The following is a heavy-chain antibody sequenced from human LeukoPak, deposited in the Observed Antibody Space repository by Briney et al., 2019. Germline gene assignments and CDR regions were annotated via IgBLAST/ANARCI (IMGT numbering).Heavy chain of an antibody. CDR1: GFTFSSYE. CDR3: ARVAVYYDSRGAIDY. D-gene: IGHD3-22*01. V-gene: IGHV3-48*03. Sequence: PGGSLRLSCAASGFTFSSYEMNWVRQAPGKGLEWVSYISTGGSTIYYADSVKGRFTISRDNAKNSLYLQMNSLRAEDTAVYYCARVAVYYDSRGAIDYRGQGTLVTVSS. J-gene: IGHJ4*02. CDR2: ISTGGSTI.